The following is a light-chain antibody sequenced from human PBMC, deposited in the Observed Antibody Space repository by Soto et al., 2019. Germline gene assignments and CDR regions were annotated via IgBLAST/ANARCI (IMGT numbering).Light chain of an antibody. V-gene: IGKV3-20*01. CDR3: QQYSDSPQT. CDR2: GAA. Sequence: EIVLTQSPGTLSLSPGERATLSCRATESVDSNYLAWYQQKPGQAPRLLIYGAASRATGTPDRFSGSGSGTDFILTISRLDPEDSAVYYCQQYSDSPQTFGQGTKVGIK. J-gene: IGKJ1*01. CDR1: ESVDSNY.